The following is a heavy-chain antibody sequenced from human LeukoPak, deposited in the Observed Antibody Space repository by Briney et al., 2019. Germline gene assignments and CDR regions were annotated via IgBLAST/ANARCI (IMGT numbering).Heavy chain of an antibody. Sequence: ASVKVSCKASGYTLTGYYMHWVRQAPGQGLEWMGWINPNSGGTNYAQKFQGRVTMTRDTSISTAYMELSRLRSDDTAVYYCARDLLYYYDSSGYGAPIWDYWGQGTLVTVSS. J-gene: IGHJ4*02. D-gene: IGHD3-22*01. CDR3: ARDLLYYYDSSGYGAPIWDY. CDR2: INPNSGGT. V-gene: IGHV1-2*02. CDR1: GYTLTGYY.